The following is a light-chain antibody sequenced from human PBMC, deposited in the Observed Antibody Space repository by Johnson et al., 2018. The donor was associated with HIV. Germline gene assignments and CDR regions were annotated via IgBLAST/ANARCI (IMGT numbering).Light chain of an antibody. CDR3: GTWDSSLSASYV. CDR1: SSNIGNNY. J-gene: IGLJ1*01. CDR2: DNN. Sequence: QSVLTQPPSVSAAPGQKVTISCSGSSSNIGNNYVSWYQQLPGTAPKLLIYDNNKQPSGIPDRFSGSKSGTSATLGITGLLTGDEADYYCGTWDSSLSASYVFGTGTKVTVL. V-gene: IGLV1-51*01.